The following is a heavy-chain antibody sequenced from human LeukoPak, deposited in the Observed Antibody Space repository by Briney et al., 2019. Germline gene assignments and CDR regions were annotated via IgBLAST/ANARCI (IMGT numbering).Heavy chain of an antibody. Sequence: GGSLRLSCAASGFTFSSYAMPWVRQAPGKGLEWVAVISYDGSNKYYADSVKGRFTISRDNSKNTLYLQMNSLRAEDTAVYYCARDPYYYDSSGYYFYWGQGTLVTVSS. CDR3: ARDPYYYDSSGYYFY. D-gene: IGHD3-22*01. CDR2: ISYDGSNK. J-gene: IGHJ4*02. V-gene: IGHV3-30*01. CDR1: GFTFSSYA.